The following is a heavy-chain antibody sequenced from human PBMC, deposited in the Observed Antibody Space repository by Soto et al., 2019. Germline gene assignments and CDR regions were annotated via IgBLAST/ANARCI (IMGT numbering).Heavy chain of an antibody. CDR3: ARGRPRAVAGAPPNYFGVAD. CDR1: GGSLSGYY. Sequence: QVQLQQWGAGLLKPAETLSLTCAVYGGSLSGYYWNWIRQAPGKGLEWIGDIDHRGTTNSNPSLKGRVTMSVDTSKSQFSLHLTSVTAADTGVYYCARGRPRAVAGAPPNYFGVADWGQGTTVIVSS. J-gene: IGHJ6*02. V-gene: IGHV4-34*01. D-gene: IGHD6-19*01. CDR2: IDHRGTT.